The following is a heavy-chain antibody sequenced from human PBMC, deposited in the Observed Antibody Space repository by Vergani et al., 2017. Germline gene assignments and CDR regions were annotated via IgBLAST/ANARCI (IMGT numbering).Heavy chain of an antibody. V-gene: IGHV1-2*02. CDR3: ARVSGSTPVAFDI. D-gene: IGHD3-10*01. Sequence: QVQLVQSGAEVKKPGASVKVSCKASGYTFTGYYMHWVRQAPGQGLEWMGWINPNSGGTNYAQKFQGRVTMTRDTSISTAYMELRSLRSDDTAVYYCARVSGSTPVAFDIWGQGTMVTVSS. CDR2: INPNSGGT. J-gene: IGHJ3*02. CDR1: GYTFTGYY.